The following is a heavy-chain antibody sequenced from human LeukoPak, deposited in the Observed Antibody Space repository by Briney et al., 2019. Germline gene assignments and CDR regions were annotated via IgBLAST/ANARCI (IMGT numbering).Heavy chain of an antibody. CDR3: ANGPRPGSSGYPHLDH. V-gene: IGHV3-53*01. CDR2: IYSDSST. D-gene: IGHD3-22*01. J-gene: IGHJ4*02. Sequence: PGGSLRVSCAASGFTVSNNYMNWVRQAPGKGLEGVSLIYSDSSTNYADSVKGRFTISRDTSKNTLYLQMNSLRVEDTAVYYCANGPRPGSSGYPHLDHWGQGKLVTVSS. CDR1: GFTVSNNY.